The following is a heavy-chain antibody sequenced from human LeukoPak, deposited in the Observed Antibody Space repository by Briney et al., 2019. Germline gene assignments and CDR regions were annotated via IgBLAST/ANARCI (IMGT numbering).Heavy chain of an antibody. J-gene: IGHJ4*02. CDR1: GFTFSSYG. CDR2: ISGSGGST. Sequence: GGSLRLSCAASGFTFSSYGMSWVRQAPGKGLEWVSAISGSGGSTYYADSVKGRFTISRDNSKNTQYLQMNSLRAEDTAVYYWAKTPGGPSTMVRGVIYYFDYWGQGTLVPVSS. D-gene: IGHD3-10*01. V-gene: IGHV3-23*01. CDR3: AKTPGGPSTMVRGVIYYFDY.